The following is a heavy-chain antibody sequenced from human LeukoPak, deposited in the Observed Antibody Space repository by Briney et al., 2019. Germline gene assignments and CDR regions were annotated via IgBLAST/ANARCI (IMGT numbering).Heavy chain of an antibody. CDR1: GFTFSSYG. V-gene: IGHV3-23*01. J-gene: IGHJ4*02. CDR2: ISAGGDLT. Sequence: GGSLRLSCAASGFTFSSYGMSWVRQAPGKGLEWVSAISAGGDLTNYADSVKGRFTISRDNAKNSLYLQMNSLRAEDTAVYYCARDYYFDYWGQGTLVTVSS. CDR3: ARDYYFDY.